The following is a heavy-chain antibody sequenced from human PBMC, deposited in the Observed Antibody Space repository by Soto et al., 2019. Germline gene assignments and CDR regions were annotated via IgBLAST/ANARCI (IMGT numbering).Heavy chain of an antibody. CDR3: AREMAPIPNYGSGSLYSYGMDA. CDR1: GYTFTSCY. D-gene: IGHD3-10*01. CDR2: INPSGGST. V-gene: IGHV1-46*01. J-gene: IGHJ6*02. Sequence: ASVKVSCKASGYTFTSCYMHWVRQAPGQGLEWMGIINPSGGSTSYAQKFQGRVTMTRDTSTSTVYMELSSLRSEDTAVYYCAREMAPIPNYGSGSLYSYGMDAWGQGTTVTVSS.